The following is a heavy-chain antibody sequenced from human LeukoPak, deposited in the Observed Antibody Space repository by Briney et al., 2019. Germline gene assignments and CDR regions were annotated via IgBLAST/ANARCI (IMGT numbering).Heavy chain of an antibody. CDR2: INEGSTYT. D-gene: IGHD6-6*01. CDR1: GFSFSSYS. Sequence: GGSLRLSCAASGFSFSSYSMNWVRQAPGKGLEWVSYINEGSTYTYYAKSVKCRFTISRDNAKNSLYLQMNSLRGEDTAVYYCARDDAATARASGMDVWGKGTTVTVSS. J-gene: IGHJ6*04. CDR3: ARDDAATARASGMDV. V-gene: IGHV3-21*01.